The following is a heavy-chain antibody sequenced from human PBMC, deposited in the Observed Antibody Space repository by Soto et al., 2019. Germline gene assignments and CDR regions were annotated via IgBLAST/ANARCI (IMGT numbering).Heavy chain of an antibody. CDR1: GGSFSSYA. CDR3: ARGIVVVPAAIRSWFDP. CDR2: IIPIFGTP. Sequence: QVQLVQSGAEVKKPGSSVKVSCKASGGSFSSYAISWVRQAPGQGLEWMGGIIPIFGTPSYAQKFQGRVTITADESTSTAYMELSSLRSEDTAVYYCARGIVVVPAAIRSWFDPWGQGTLVTVSS. J-gene: IGHJ5*02. D-gene: IGHD2-2*02. V-gene: IGHV1-69*01.